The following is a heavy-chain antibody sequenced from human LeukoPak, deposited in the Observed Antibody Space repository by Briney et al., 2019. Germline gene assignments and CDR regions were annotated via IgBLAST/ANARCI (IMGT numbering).Heavy chain of an antibody. CDR3: ARVLTIFRNYFDL. Sequence: GGSLRLSCAASGFNFSPYTLTWVRQAPGKGLEWVSSISSTSASIFYADSLKGRFTISRDNARNSLYLQMNSLRAEDTAVYYCARVLTIFRNYFDLWGRGTRVTVSS. V-gene: IGHV3-21*06. CDR2: ISSTSASI. D-gene: IGHD3-3*01. CDR1: GFNFSPYT. J-gene: IGHJ2*01.